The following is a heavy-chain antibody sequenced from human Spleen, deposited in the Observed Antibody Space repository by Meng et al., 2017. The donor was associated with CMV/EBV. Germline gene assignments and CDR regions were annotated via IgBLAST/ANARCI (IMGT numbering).Heavy chain of an antibody. D-gene: IGHD3-9*01. J-gene: IGHJ6*02. Sequence: SETLSLTCTVSGASISSSSYYWGWIRQPPGKGLEWIGEINHSGSTNYNPSLKSRVTISVDTSKNQFSLKLSSVTAADTAVYYCARGDWSTYGMDVWGQGTTVTVSS. CDR2: INHSGST. CDR1: GASISSSSYY. V-gene: IGHV4-39*07. CDR3: ARGDWSTYGMDV.